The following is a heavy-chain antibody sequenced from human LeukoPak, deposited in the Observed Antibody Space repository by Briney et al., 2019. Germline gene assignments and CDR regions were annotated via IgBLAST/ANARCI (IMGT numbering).Heavy chain of an antibody. CDR3: ARRPLLTVDFDY. V-gene: IGHV4-59*12. J-gene: IGHJ4*02. Sequence: PSETLSLTCTVSGGSISSYYWSWIRQPPGKGLEWIGYIYYSGSTYYNPSLKSRVAISVDRSKNQFSLKLSSVTAADTAVYYCARRPLLTVDFDYWGQGTLVTVSS. CDR1: GGSISSYY. D-gene: IGHD4-17*01. CDR2: IYYSGST.